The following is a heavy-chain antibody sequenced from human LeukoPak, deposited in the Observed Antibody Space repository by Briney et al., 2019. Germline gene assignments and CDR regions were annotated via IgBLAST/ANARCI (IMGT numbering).Heavy chain of an antibody. J-gene: IGHJ4*02. CDR2: INGDGAIT. Sequence: PGGSLRLSCAASGFTFSSYAMSWVRQAPGKGLVWVSRINGDGAITTYADSVKGRFTISRDNAKNTLYLQMNSLRAEDTAVYYCARVENDYYGSGSYDNGYFDFWGQGTLVTVSS. CDR3: ARVENDYYGSGSYDNGYFDF. D-gene: IGHD3-10*01. CDR1: GFTFSSYA. V-gene: IGHV3-74*01.